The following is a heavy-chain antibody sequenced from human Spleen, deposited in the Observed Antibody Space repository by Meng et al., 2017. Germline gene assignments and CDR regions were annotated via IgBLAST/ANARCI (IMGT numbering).Heavy chain of an antibody. CDR3: ARDLKPEGIATEYLDY. V-gene: IGHV1-18*01. Sequence: QVQLVQSGAEVRKPGASVKVSCKASGYTFSRHGITWVRQAPGQGLEWMGWISVNNGNTKYAEKFQGRVTMTTDISTTTAYMELRSLTSDDSAVYYCARDLKPEGIATEYLDYWGQGTLVTVSS. D-gene: IGHD6-13*01. CDR1: GYTFSRHG. CDR2: ISVNNGNT. J-gene: IGHJ4*02.